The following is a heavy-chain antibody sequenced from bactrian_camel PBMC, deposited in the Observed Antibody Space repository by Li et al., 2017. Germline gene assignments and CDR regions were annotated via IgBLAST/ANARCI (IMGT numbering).Heavy chain of an antibody. V-gene: IGHV3-2*01. Sequence: VQLVESGGGLVQPGGSLKMSCSASGFNFSNYYLSWVRQVPGKGLEWVSSIANDGSNTYYADSVKARFTIYRDNAKNTVYLQLNNLKAEDTAQYYCASAVVPRYGDSWHGAYEYNYWGQGTQVTVS. D-gene: IGHD6*01. CDR2: IANDGSNT. J-gene: IGHJ4*01. CDR1: GFNFSNYY. CDR3: ASAVVPRYGDSWHGAYEYNY.